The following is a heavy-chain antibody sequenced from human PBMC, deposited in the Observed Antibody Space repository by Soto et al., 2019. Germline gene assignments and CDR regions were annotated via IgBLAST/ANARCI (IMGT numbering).Heavy chain of an antibody. Sequence: EVQLVESGGGLVKPGGSLRLSCAASGFTFSSYSMNWVRQAPGKGLEWVSSISSSSSYIYYADSVKGRFTISRDNAKNSLYMQMNSLRAADTAVYYCAREQPGYSYGYGLGYWGQGTLVTVSS. CDR3: AREQPGYSYGYGLGY. CDR1: GFTFSSYS. CDR2: ISSSSSYI. V-gene: IGHV3-21*01. J-gene: IGHJ4*02. D-gene: IGHD5-18*01.